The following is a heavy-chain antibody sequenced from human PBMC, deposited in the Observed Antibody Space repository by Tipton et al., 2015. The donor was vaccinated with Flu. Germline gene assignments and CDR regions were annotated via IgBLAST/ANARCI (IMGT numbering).Heavy chain of an antibody. Sequence: TLSLTCTVSGGSISSYYWSWIRQPPGKGLEWIGYIYYSGSTNYNPSLKSRVTISVDTSKNQFSLKLSSVTAADTAVYYRARGNYDFWSGKSGYFDYWGQGTLVTVSS. CDR1: GGSISSYY. J-gene: IGHJ4*02. V-gene: IGHV4-59*01. CDR2: IYYSGST. D-gene: IGHD3-3*01. CDR3: ARGNYDFWSGKSGYFDY.